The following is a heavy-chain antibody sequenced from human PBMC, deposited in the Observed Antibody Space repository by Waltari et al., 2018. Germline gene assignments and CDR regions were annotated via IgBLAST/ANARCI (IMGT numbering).Heavy chain of an antibody. J-gene: IGHJ4*02. D-gene: IGHD3-9*01. V-gene: IGHV4-59*01. Sequence: QVQLQESGPGLVTPSETLSLTCTVSGGSISSYYWSWIRQPPGKGLEWIGYIYYSGSTNYNPSLKSRVTISVDTSKNQFSLKLSSVTAADTAVYYCARTALLRYFDWSLDYWGQGTLVTVSS. CDR1: GGSISSYY. CDR2: IYYSGST. CDR3: ARTALLRYFDWSLDY.